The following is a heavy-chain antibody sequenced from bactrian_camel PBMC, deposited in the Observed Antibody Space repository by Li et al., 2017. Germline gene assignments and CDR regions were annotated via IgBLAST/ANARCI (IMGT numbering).Heavy chain of an antibody. D-gene: IGHD7*01. CDR3: AKGRPRLGLVAADLD. CDR1: GYFGFDLSTYS. CDR2: WRSDGTT. V-gene: IGHV3S63*01. Sequence: HVQLVESGGGSVQAGGSLRLSCVASGYFGFDLSTYSVAWFRQYDGKDREGVAGWRSDGTTTYADSVKGRFTISRDNAKNTLYLQLDSLSTEDTATYYCAKGRPRLGLVAADLDRGQGTQVTVS. J-gene: IGHJ4*01.